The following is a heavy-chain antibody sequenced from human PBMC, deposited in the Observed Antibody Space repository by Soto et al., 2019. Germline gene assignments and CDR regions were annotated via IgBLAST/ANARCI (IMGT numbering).Heavy chain of an antibody. V-gene: IGHV4-39*01. J-gene: IGHJ4*02. CDR3: ARRTVNIRTFYSGLKTHCFDY. CDR2: IYYSGST. D-gene: IGHD6-19*01. CDR1: GDSMSSSDYY. Sequence: SETLSLTCAVSGDSMSSSDYYWGWIRQPPGKGLECIGSIYYSGSTYYNPSLQSRVAISVDTSKNQFSLKLRSVTAADTAIYYCARRTVNIRTFYSGLKTHCFDYWGQGAPVTVSS.